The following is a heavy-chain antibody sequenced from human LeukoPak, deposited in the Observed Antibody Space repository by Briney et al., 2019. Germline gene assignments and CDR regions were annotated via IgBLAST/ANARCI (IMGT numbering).Heavy chain of an antibody. J-gene: IGHJ4*02. CDR1: GFAFRTYA. CDR2: ISGSGDKT. D-gene: IGHD3-10*01. CDR3: AKDLNYGFDS. V-gene: IGHV3-23*01. Sequence: GGSLRVSCAASGFAFRTYAMSWVRQAPGKGLEGVSAISGSGDKTFYAESVRGRFTISRDNSRNTLYLQMNSLRAEDTAVYYCAKDLNYGFDSWGQGTLVTV.